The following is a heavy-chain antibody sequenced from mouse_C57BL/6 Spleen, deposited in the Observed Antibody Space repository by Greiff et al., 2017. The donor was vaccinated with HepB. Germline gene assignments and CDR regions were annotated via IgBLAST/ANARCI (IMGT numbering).Heavy chain of an antibody. Sequence: QVQLQQPGAELVMPGASVKLSCKASGYTFTSYWMHWVKQRPGQGLEWIGEIDPSDSYTNYNQKFKGKSTLTVDKSSSTAYMQLSSLTSEDSAVYYCARDEIPYYYGSYWYFDVWGTGTTVTVSS. CDR2: IDPSDSYT. CDR1: GYTFTSYW. J-gene: IGHJ1*03. V-gene: IGHV1-69*01. CDR3: ARDEIPYYYGSYWYFDV. D-gene: IGHD1-1*01.